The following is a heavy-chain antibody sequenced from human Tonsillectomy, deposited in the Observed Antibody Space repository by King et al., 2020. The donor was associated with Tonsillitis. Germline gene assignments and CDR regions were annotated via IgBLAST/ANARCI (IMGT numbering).Heavy chain of an antibody. CDR1: GYIFSKFG. CDR3: AKDKPTAMVALDY. V-gene: IGHV1-18*01. Sequence: QLVQSGPEVKKPGASVRVSCKASGYIFSKFGITWVRQAPGQGLEWVGCVSGYNGDTKYAQSFQGRVTMTTDTSTTPAYMDLSSLRTDDTAVYYCAKDKPTAMVALDYWGQGTLVTVSS. CDR2: VSGYNGDT. D-gene: IGHD5-18*01. J-gene: IGHJ4*02.